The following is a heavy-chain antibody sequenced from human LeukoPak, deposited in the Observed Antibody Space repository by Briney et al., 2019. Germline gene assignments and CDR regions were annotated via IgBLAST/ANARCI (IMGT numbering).Heavy chain of an antibody. D-gene: IGHD3-10*01. CDR2: IIPILGIA. V-gene: IGHV1-69*04. CDR1: GGTFSSYA. Sequence: SAKVSCKASGGTFSSYAISWVRQAPGQGLEWMGRIIPILGIANYAQKFQGRVTITADKSTSTAYMELSSLRSEDTAVYYCARGIGGYYGMDVWGQGTTVTVSS. J-gene: IGHJ6*02. CDR3: ARGIGGYYGMDV.